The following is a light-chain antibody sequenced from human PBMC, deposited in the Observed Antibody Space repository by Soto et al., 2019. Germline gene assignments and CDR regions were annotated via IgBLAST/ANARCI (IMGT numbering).Light chain of an antibody. CDR1: QDISNY. CDR2: DAS. CDR3: QHRDT. Sequence: DIQMTQSPSSLSASVGDRVTITCQASQDISNYLNWYQQKPGKAPKLLIYDASNLETGVPSRFSGSGSGTDFTFTISSLQPEDIATYYCQHRDTFGQGTRLEIK. V-gene: IGKV1-33*01. J-gene: IGKJ5*01.